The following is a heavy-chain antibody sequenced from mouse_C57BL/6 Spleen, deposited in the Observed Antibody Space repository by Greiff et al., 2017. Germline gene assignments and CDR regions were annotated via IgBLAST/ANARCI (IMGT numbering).Heavy chain of an antibody. CDR3: TTWLLRAYFDV. Sequence: VQLQQSGAELVRPGASVKLSCTASGFNIKDYYMHWVKQRPEQGLEWIGRIDPEDGDTEYAPKFQGKATMTADTSSNTAYLQFSSLTSEDTAVYYCTTWLLRAYFDVWGTGTTVTVSS. V-gene: IGHV14-1*01. CDR2: IDPEDGDT. D-gene: IGHD2-3*01. CDR1: GFNIKDYY. J-gene: IGHJ1*03.